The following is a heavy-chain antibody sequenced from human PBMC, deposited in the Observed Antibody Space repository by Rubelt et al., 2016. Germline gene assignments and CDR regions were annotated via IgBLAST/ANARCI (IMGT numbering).Heavy chain of an antibody. CDR1: S. V-gene: IGHV3-48*04. Sequence: SMNWVRQAPGKGLEWVAYITSSSSRIYYTDSVKGRATISRDNAKNSLYLQMNSLTVDDTAVYYCVRGKDDDFWSETDDAFDIWGRGTMVTVSS. CDR3: VRGKDDDFWSETDDAFDI. J-gene: IGHJ3*02. D-gene: IGHD3-3*01. CDR2: ITSSSSRI.